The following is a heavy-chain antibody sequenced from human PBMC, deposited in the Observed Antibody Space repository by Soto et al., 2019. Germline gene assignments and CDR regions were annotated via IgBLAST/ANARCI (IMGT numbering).Heavy chain of an antibody. CDR2: ISYDGSNK. J-gene: IGHJ6*02. CDR1: GFTFSSYA. D-gene: IGHD2-2*01. Sequence: QVQLVESGGGVVQPGRSLRLSCAASGFTFSSYAMHWVRQAPGKGLEWVAVISYDGSNKYYADSVKGRFTISRDNSKNTLYQQMNSLRAEDTAVYYCARAGNVVVPAAEIYYDYYDGMDVWGQGTTVTVSS. V-gene: IGHV3-30-3*01. CDR3: ARAGNVVVPAAEIYYDYYDGMDV.